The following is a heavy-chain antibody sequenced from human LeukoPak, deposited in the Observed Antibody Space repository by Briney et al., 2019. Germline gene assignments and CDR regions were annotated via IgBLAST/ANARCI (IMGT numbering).Heavy chain of an antibody. J-gene: IGHJ5*02. CDR3: ARRAGYCSGGSCYAGNWFDP. Sequence: GESLNLSRKGSGYSFTSYWIDWVRQMPGKGLGGMGSMYSGDSDTRYSPSFQGPVTISADKYISTAYLQWSSLRASDTAMYYCARRAGYCSGGSCYAGNWFDPWGQGTLVTVSS. CDR2: MYSGDSDT. D-gene: IGHD2-15*01. CDR1: GYSFTSYW. V-gene: IGHV5-51*01.